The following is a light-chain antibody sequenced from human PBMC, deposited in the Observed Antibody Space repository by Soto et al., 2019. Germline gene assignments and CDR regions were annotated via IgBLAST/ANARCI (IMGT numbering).Light chain of an antibody. CDR2: TAS. Sequence: DIQMTQSPSSLSVSVGDRVTITCRASQSIVSYLNWYQQKLGKAPKLLIYTASNLQRGVPSRFSGSGSGTDFTLTISNLQPEDFATYECQQSYSTPRTFGQGTKLEIK. J-gene: IGKJ2*02. V-gene: IGKV1-39*01. CDR3: QQSYSTPRT. CDR1: QSIVSY.